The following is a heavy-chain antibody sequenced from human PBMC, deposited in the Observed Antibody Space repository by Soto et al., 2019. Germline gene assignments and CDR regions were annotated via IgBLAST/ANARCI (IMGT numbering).Heavy chain of an antibody. J-gene: IGHJ4*02. D-gene: IGHD2-8*01. V-gene: IGHV4-31*03. Sequence: SETLSVTCTFSGGSVSIGGYYWSWIRQPPGTGLDRIGYIYYSGTTYFNPSLKSRASISLDTSKNEFSLKLTSVTAADTAVYYCARRALPQCINGVCYKDGFWDYWGQGAMVTVSS. CDR3: ARRALPQCINGVCYKDGFWDY. CDR1: GGSVSIGGYY. CDR2: IYYSGTT.